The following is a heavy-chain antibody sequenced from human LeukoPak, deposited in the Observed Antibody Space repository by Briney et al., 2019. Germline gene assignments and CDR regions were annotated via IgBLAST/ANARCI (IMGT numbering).Heavy chain of an antibody. D-gene: IGHD5-18*01. CDR3: ARERIRADKMGTAMVNYYYYGMDV. Sequence: ASVKVSCKASGGTFSSYAISWVRQAPGQGLEWMGGIIPIFGTANYAQKFQGRVTITADESTSTAYMELSSLRSEDTAVYYCARERIRADKMGTAMVNYYYYGMDVWGQGTTVTVSS. V-gene: IGHV1-69*01. J-gene: IGHJ6*02. CDR1: GGTFSSYA. CDR2: IIPIFGTA.